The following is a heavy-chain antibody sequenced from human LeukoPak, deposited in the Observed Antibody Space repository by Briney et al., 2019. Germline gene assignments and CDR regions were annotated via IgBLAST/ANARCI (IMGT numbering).Heavy chain of an antibody. V-gene: IGHV3-48*01. D-gene: IGHD1-1*01. J-gene: IGHJ4*02. CDR2: ISSGSRTI. CDR1: GFTLSTYS. Sequence: GGSLRLSCAASGFTLSTYSMNWVRQAPGKGLEGVSYISSGSRTISYADSVKGRFTISKDQNALYLQMNNLRVEDTAVYYCVRDLDSVAFFWGQGTLVTVSS. CDR3: VRDLDSVAFF.